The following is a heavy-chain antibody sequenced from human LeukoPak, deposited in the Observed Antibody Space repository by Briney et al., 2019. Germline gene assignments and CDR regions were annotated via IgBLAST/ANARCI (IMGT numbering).Heavy chain of an antibody. CDR2: ISGSCWST. Sequence: PGGSLSLSCAAWGFNFSSYAMSWVRQAAGKGLEWVSAISGSCWSTYYADAVKGRFTISRDNSKHTLYLQMNSLRAEDTAVYYCAKDPYSSGWYSSAFGAFDIWGQGTMVTVSS. D-gene: IGHD6-19*01. V-gene: IGHV3-23*01. CDR1: GFNFSSYA. CDR3: AKDPYSSGWYSSAFGAFDI. J-gene: IGHJ3*02.